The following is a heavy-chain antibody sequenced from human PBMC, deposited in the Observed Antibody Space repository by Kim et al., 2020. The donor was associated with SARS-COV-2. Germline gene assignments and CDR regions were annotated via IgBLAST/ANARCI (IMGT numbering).Heavy chain of an antibody. J-gene: IGHJ6*02. CDR3: ARGVAGGNSYTMDV. Sequence: ADSVKGRFTISRDNAKNSLYLQMHSLRAEDTAVFFCARGVAGGNSYTMDVWGQGTTVTVSS. D-gene: IGHD6-19*01. V-gene: IGHV3-11*04.